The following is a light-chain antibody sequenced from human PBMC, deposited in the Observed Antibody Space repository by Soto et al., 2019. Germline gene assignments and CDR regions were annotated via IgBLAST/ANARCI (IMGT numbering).Light chain of an antibody. J-gene: IGKJ1*01. CDR3: QHYSAFSVT. CDR2: LGS. CDR1: QSLLHKNGFNY. V-gene: IGKV2-28*01. Sequence: DIVMTQSPLSLPVTPGEPAAISCRSSQSLLHKNGFNYLDWYLQKPGQSPQLLIFLGSNRASGVPDRFSGSGSGTEFSLTISSLQPGDLATYYCQHYSAFSVTFGQGTKVDIK.